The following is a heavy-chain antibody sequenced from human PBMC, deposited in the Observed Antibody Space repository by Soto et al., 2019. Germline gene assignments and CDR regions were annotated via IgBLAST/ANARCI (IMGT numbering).Heavy chain of an antibody. Sequence: QVQLVESGGGVVQPGRSLRLSCAASGFTFSSYGMHWVRQAPGKGLEWVAVISYDGSNKYYADSVKGRFTISRDNSKNTLYLQMNSLRAEDTALYYCAKVGSNSRSTFDYWGQGTLVTVSS. CDR2: ISYDGSNK. V-gene: IGHV3-30*18. CDR3: AKVGSNSRSTFDY. D-gene: IGHD4-4*01. CDR1: GFTFSSYG. J-gene: IGHJ4*02.